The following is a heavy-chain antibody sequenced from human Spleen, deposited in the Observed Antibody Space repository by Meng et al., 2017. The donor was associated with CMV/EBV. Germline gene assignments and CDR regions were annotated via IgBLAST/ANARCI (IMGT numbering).Heavy chain of an antibody. Sequence: QVQLQESGPGLGKPSQTLSLTCTVSGGSISSGVYYWRWIRQPPGKGLEWIGYIYYSGSTYYNPSLKSRVTISVDTSKNQFSLKLSSVTAADTAVYYCARGGDGYRSRLFHFDYWGQGTLVTVSS. CDR3: ARGGDGYRSRLFHFDY. CDR1: GGSISSGVYY. V-gene: IGHV4-30-4*01. CDR2: IYYSGST. J-gene: IGHJ4*02. D-gene: IGHD5-24*01.